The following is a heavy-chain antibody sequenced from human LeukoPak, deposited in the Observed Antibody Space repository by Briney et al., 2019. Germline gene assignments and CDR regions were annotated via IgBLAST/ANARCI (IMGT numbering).Heavy chain of an antibody. CDR1: GGSISNSNW. J-gene: IGHJ6*03. V-gene: IGHV4-4*02. CDR3: ARDKGYCSGGSCYYYYYMDV. CDR2: IYHSGST. D-gene: IGHD2-15*01. Sequence: SETLSLTCAVSGGSISNSNWWSWVRQPPGKGLEWIGEIYHSGSTNYNPSLRSRVTISLDKSKNHFSLKLSSVTAADTAVYYCARDKGYCSGGSCYYYYYMDVWGKGTTVTISS.